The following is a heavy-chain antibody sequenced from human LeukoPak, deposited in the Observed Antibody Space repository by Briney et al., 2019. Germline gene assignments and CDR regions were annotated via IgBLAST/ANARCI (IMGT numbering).Heavy chain of an antibody. CDR3: TRNYYRDSCGFFDY. CDR1: GFTFGDYA. J-gene: IGHJ4*02. V-gene: IGHV3-49*04. Sequence: PGRSLRHFCTASGFTFGDYAMSWVRQAPGKGLEWVGFIRSKAYGGTSEYAASVKGRFTISRDDSKSIAYLQINSLKTEDTALYYCTRNYYRDSCGFFDYWGQGTLVTVSS. CDR2: IRSKAYGGTS. D-gene: IGHD4-17*01.